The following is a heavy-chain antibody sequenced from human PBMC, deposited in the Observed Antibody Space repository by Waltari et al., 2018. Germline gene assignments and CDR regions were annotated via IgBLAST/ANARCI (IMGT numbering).Heavy chain of an antibody. V-gene: IGHV4-38-2*01. CDR3: TRQTLGYCTSAACRRLEA. D-gene: IGHD2-8*02. CDR2: IYHDGTT. CDR1: GYAINSGFY. Sequence: QVQLQESGPRLVKPPETLSLTCDVSGYAINSGFYWGWFRQAPEKGLEWIATIYHDGTTFYTPSLTSRVTTSMDTSKNQISLKLKSVTAADTAVYYCTRQTLGYCTSAACRRLEAWGQGTLVTVSS. J-gene: IGHJ5*02.